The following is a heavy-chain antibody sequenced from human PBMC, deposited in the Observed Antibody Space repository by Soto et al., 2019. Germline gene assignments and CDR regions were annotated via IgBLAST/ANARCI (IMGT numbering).Heavy chain of an antibody. CDR2: INPSGGST. J-gene: IGHJ4*02. V-gene: IGHV1-46*03. CDR1: GYTFTSYY. CDR3: ARDFRSGYYLGY. Sequence: ASVKVSCKASGYTFTSYYMHWVRQAPEQGLEWMGIINPSGGSTSYAQKFQGRVTMTRDTSTSTVYMELSSLRSEDTAVYYCARDFRSGYYLGYWGQGTLVTVSS. D-gene: IGHD3-22*01.